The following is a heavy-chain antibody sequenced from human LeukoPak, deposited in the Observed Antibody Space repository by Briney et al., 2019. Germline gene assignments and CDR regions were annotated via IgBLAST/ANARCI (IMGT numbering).Heavy chain of an antibody. V-gene: IGHV4-34*01. CDR3: AREVDTAMTKFDY. CDR2: INHSGST. Sequence: PSQTLSLTCAVYGGSFSGYYWSWIRQPPGKGLEWIGEINHSGSTNYNPSLKSRVTISVDTSKNQFSLKLSSVTAADTAVYYCAREVDTAMTKFDYWGQGTLVTVSS. J-gene: IGHJ4*02. D-gene: IGHD5-18*01. CDR1: GGSFSGYY.